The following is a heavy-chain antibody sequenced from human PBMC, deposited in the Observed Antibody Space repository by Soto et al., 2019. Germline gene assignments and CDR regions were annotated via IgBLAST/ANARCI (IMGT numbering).Heavy chain of an antibody. CDR2: IKQDGSEK. V-gene: IGHV3-7*03. CDR1: GFTFSSYW. J-gene: IGHJ6*02. D-gene: IGHD6-6*01. Sequence: GGSLRLSCAASGFTFSSYWMSWVRQAPGKGLEWVANIKQDGSEKYYVDSVKGRFTISRDNAKNSLYLQMNSLRAEDTAVYYCARDLLFPYSSSPPYGMDVWGQGTTVTVSS. CDR3: ARDLLFPYSSSPPYGMDV.